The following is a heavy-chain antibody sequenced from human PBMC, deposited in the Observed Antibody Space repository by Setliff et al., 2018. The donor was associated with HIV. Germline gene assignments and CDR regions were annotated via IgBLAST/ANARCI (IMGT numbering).Heavy chain of an antibody. J-gene: IGHJ4*02. CDR2: INHSGIT. CDR3: VSRAGGITRERFDH. D-gene: IGHD3-16*01. V-gene: IGHV4-34*01. Sequence: KTSETLSLTCAVYGGAFSRFYWSWLRQAPEKGLEWIGDINHSGITNYNPSLKSRLSISVDTSKNQFSLNLTSVTAADAAMYFCVSRAGGITRERFDHWGQGTLVTVSS. CDR1: GGAFSRFY.